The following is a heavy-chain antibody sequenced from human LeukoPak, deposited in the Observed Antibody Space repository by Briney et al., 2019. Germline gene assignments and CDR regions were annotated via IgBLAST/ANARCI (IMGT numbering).Heavy chain of an antibody. CDR3: ARTSQGYQLLYWFDP. Sequence: ASVKVSCKASGYTFTGYYVHWVRQAPGQGLEWMGWINPNSGGTNYAQKFQGRVTMTRDTSISTAYMELSRLRSDDTAVYYCARTSQGYQLLYWFDPWGQGTLVTVSS. CDR1: GYTFTGYY. V-gene: IGHV1-2*02. D-gene: IGHD2-2*01. CDR2: INPNSGGT. J-gene: IGHJ5*02.